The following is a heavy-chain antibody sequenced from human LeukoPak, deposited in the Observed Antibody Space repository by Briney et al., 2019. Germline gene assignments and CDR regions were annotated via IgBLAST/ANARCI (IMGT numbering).Heavy chain of an antibody. CDR2: ISYDGSNK. Sequence: PGGSLRLSCAASGFTFSSYGMHWVRQAPGKGLEWVAVISYDGSNKYYADSVKGRFTISRDNSKNTLYLQMNSLRAEDTAVYYRAKDEGIVGALWGYMDVWGKGTTVTVSS. CDR1: GFTFSSYG. CDR3: AKDEGIVGALWGYMDV. J-gene: IGHJ6*03. D-gene: IGHD1-26*01. V-gene: IGHV3-30*18.